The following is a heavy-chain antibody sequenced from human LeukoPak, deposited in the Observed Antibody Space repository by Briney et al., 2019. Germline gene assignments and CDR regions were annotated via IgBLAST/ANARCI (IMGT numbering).Heavy chain of an antibody. CDR2: IYTSGST. Sequence: SETLSLTCTVSGGSISSGSYYWSWIRQPAGKGLEWIGRIYTSGSTNYNPSLKSRVTMSVDTSKNQFSLKLSSVTAADTAVYYCARGGGSCYGVCWFDPWGQGTLVTVSS. D-gene: IGHD2-15*01. CDR1: GGSISSGSYY. V-gene: IGHV4-61*02. CDR3: ARGGGSCYGVCWFDP. J-gene: IGHJ5*02.